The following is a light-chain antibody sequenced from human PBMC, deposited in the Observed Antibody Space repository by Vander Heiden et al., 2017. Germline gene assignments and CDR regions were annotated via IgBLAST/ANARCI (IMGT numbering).Light chain of an antibody. J-gene: IGKJ2*01. CDR3: MQGTHWPYT. Sequence: DVVMTQSPLSLPVTLGQPASISCRSSQSLVYSAGNTDLNWLQQRPGQSPRRLIYKVSNRDSGVPERFRGSGSGTDFTLKISRVEAEDVGVYYCMQGTHWPYTFGQGTKLEIK. CDR1: QSLVYSAGNTD. CDR2: KVS. V-gene: IGKV2-30*01.